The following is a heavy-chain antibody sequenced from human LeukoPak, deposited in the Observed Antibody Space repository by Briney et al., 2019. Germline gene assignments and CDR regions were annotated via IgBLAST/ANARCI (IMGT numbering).Heavy chain of an antibody. V-gene: IGHV3-30*04. CDR1: GFTYSTYA. Sequence: GTSLRLSCAASGFTYSTYAMDWVRQAPGKGLEWVAVISTDGSTHYADSVKGRFTISRDNSKNTLYLQMNSLRVEDTAVYYCVRDTYGSSWAPWLYWGQGSRVTVSS. D-gene: IGHD6-13*01. J-gene: IGHJ4*02. CDR2: ISTDGST. CDR3: VRDTYGSSWAPWLY.